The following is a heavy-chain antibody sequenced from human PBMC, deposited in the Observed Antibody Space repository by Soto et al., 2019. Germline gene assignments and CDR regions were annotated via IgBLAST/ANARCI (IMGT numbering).Heavy chain of an antibody. CDR2: IYYSGST. CDR1: GGSISSYY. D-gene: IGHD7-27*01. J-gene: IGHJ4*02. V-gene: IGHV4-39*01. Sequence: PSETLSLTCTVSGGSISSYYWGWIRRPPGKGLEWIGSIYYSGSTYYNPSLKSRVTISVDTSKNQFSLKLSSVTAADTAVYYCARRWGYSFDYWGQGTPVTVSS. CDR3: ARRWGYSFDY.